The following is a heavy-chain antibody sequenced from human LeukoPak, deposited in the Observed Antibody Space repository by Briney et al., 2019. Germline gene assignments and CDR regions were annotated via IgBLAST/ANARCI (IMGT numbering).Heavy chain of an antibody. Sequence: SETLSLTCAVYGGSFSGYYWSWIRQPPGKGLEWLGEINHSGSTNYNPSLKSRVTISVDTSKNQFSLKLSSVTAADTAVYYCARAPYVWGSYRYPEYWYFDLWGRGTLVTVSS. V-gene: IGHV4-34*01. J-gene: IGHJ2*01. D-gene: IGHD3-16*02. CDR3: ARAPYVWGSYRYPEYWYFDL. CDR2: INHSGST. CDR1: GGSFSGYY.